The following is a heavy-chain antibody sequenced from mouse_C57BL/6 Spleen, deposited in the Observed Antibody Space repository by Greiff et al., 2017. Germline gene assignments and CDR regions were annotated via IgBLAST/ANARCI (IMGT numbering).Heavy chain of an antibody. J-gene: IGHJ1*03. D-gene: IGHD2-5*01. Sequence: EVMLVESEGGLVQPGSSMKLSCTASGFTFSDYYMAWVRQVPEKGLEWVANINYDGSSTYYLDSLTSRFIISRDNAKNILYLQMSRLKTEDTATYYCERDNHYSNYVGYFDVWGTGTTVTVSS. CDR3: ERDNHYSNYVGYFDV. CDR1: GFTFSDYY. V-gene: IGHV5-16*01. CDR2: INYDGSST.